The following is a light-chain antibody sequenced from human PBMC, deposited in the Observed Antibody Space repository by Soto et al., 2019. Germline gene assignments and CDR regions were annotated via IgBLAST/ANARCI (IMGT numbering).Light chain of an antibody. CDR3: QQRSNSPIT. CDR1: QSVSSY. V-gene: IGKV3-11*01. Sequence: EIVMTQCPATLSLSPGERATLSCRASQSVSSYLAWYQQKPGQAPRLLIYDASNRATGIPARFSGSGSGTDFTLTISSLEPEDFAVYYCQQRSNSPITFGQGTRLEIK. CDR2: DAS. J-gene: IGKJ5*01.